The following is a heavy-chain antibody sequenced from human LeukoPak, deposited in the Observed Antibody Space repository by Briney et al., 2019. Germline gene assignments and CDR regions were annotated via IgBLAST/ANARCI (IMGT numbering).Heavy chain of an antibody. J-gene: IGHJ4*02. V-gene: IGHV3-20*04. CDR1: GFTFDDYG. CDR3: ARVGIYGDYNRYFDY. Sequence: PGGSLRLSCAASGFTFDDYGMNWVRQAPGKGLEWVSGINWNGGSTGHADSVKGRFTISRDNAKNSLYLQMNSLRAEDTALYYCARVGIYGDYNRYFDYWGQGTLVTVSS. CDR2: INWNGGST. D-gene: IGHD4-17*01.